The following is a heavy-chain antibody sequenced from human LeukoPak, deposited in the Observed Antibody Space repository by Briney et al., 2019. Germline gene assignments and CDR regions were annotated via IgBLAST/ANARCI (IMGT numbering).Heavy chain of an antibody. CDR1: GGSISSVSYY. CDR2: IYTSGST. D-gene: IGHD3-22*01. V-gene: IGHV4-61*02. CDR3: ARDQYYDSSGL. Sequence: SETLSLTCTVSGGSISSVSYYWSWIRQPAGKGLEWIGRIYTSGSTNYNPSLKSRVTISVDTSKNQFSLKLSSVTAADTAVYYCARDQYYDSSGLWGQGTLVTVSS. J-gene: IGHJ4*02.